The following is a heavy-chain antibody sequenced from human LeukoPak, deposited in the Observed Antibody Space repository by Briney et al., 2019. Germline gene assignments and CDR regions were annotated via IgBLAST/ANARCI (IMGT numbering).Heavy chain of an antibody. Sequence: SQTLSLTCTVSGGSISSGSYYWSWIRQPAGKGLEWIGRIYTSGSTNYNPSLKSRVTISVDTSKNQFSLKLSSVTAADTAVYYCAREGQYYYDSSGYFWSAEYFQHWGQGTLVTVSS. J-gene: IGHJ1*01. CDR1: GGSISSGSYY. CDR2: IYTSGST. CDR3: AREGQYYYDSSGYFWSAEYFQH. D-gene: IGHD3-22*01. V-gene: IGHV4-61*02.